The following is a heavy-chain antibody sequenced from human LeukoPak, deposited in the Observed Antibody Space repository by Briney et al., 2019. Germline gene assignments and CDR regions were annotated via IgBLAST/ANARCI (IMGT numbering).Heavy chain of an antibody. CDR1: GFTFSTYA. J-gene: IGHJ4*02. CDR2: ISGSGGST. Sequence: PGGSLRLSCAASGFTFSTYAMSWVRQAPGKGLEWVSAISGSGGSTNYADSVKGRVTVSRDNSKSTLYLQMNSLRAEDTAVYYCAESSYYDSSGYYREYYFDYWGQGTLVTVSS. CDR3: AESSYYDSSGYYREYYFDY. D-gene: IGHD3-22*01. V-gene: IGHV3-23*01.